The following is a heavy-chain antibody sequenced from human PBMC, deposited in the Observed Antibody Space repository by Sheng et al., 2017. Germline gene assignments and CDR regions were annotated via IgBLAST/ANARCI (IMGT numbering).Heavy chain of an antibody. J-gene: IGHJ4*02. CDR3: AKDHDSSGYSYFDY. CDR1: GFTFDDYA. Sequence: EVQLVESGGVVVQPGGSLRLSCAASGFTFDDYAMHWVRQAPGKGLEWVSLIRWDGGSTYYADSVKGRFTISRDNSKNSLYLQMNSLRAEDTALYYCAKDHDSSGYSYFDYWGQGTLVTVSS. D-gene: IGHD3-22*01. V-gene: IGHV3-43D*03. CDR2: IRWDGGST.